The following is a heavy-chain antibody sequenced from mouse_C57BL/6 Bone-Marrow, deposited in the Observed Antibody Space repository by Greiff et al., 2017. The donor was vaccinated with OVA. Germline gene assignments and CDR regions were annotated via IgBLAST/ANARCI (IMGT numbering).Heavy chain of an antibody. CDR2: IHPNSGST. Sequence: QVQLKQPGAELVKPGASVKLSCKASGYTFTSYWMHWVKQRPGQGLEWIGMIHPNSGSTNYNEKFKSKATLTVDKSYSTAYMQLSSLTSEDSAVYYCARGGIGDYDFDYWGQGTTLTVSS. CDR3: ARGGIGDYDFDY. D-gene: IGHD2-4*01. V-gene: IGHV1-64*01. J-gene: IGHJ2*01. CDR1: GYTFTSYW.